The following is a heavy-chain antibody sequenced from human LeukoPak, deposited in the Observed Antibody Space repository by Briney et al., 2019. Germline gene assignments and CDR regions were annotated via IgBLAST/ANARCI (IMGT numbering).Heavy chain of an antibody. CDR2: IFHSGST. CDR3: ASLSYGDFVVDY. V-gene: IGHV4-39*07. Sequence: SETLSLTCTVSGGSIGSSSYYWGWIRQPPGKGLAWIGSIFHSGSTYYNPSLKSRVTISVDTSKNQFSLRLDSVTAADTAMYYCASLSYGDFVVDYWGQGTLVTVSS. D-gene: IGHD4-17*01. CDR1: GGSIGSSSYY. J-gene: IGHJ4*02.